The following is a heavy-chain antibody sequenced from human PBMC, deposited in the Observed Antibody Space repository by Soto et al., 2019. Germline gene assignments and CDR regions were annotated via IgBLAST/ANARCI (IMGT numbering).Heavy chain of an antibody. V-gene: IGHV1-69*13. CDR2: IIPIFGTA. Sequence: GASVKVSCKASGGTFSSYAISWVRQAPGQGLEWMGGIIPIFGTANYAQKFQGRVTITADESTSTAYMELSSLRSEDTAVYYCARNRNPEGQYAFDIWGQGTMVTVSS. J-gene: IGHJ3*02. CDR1: GGTFSSYA. CDR3: ARNRNPEGQYAFDI.